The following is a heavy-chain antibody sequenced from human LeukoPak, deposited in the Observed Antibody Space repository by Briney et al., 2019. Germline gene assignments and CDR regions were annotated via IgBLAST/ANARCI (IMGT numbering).Heavy chain of an antibody. J-gene: IGHJ6*03. CDR2: IWRDGNNR. Sequence: GGSLRHSCAKSGFTFRNYGMHWVRQATGKGLEWVSFIWRDGNNRFYADSVKGRFTISRDNSKKMLYLQMDTLRAEDTALYYCAKDPGASVSGFYMDVWGKGTTVIVSS. CDR3: AKDPGASVSGFYMDV. CDR1: GFTFRNYG. V-gene: IGHV3-30*02. D-gene: IGHD2-8*02.